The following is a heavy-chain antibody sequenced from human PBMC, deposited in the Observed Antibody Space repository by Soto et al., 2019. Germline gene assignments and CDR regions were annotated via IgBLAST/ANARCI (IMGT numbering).Heavy chain of an antibody. V-gene: IGHV3-33*01. Sequence: QVQLVESGGGVVQPGRSLRLSCAASGFTFSSYGMHWVRQAPGKGLEWVAVIWYDGSNKYYAESVKGRFTISRDNSKKTLYLQMYRLRAEDTAVYYCARDSHVGSGWQLTADYWGQGTLVTVSS. CDR3: ARDSHVGSGWQLTADY. CDR1: GFTFSSYG. D-gene: IGHD6-19*01. CDR2: IWYDGSNK. J-gene: IGHJ4*02.